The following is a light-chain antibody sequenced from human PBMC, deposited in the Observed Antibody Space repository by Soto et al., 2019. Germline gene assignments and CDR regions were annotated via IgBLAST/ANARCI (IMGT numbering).Light chain of an antibody. J-gene: IGKJ1*01. Sequence: LSVALGGSRSIKPTQRCSSSYLSWYQQKPGQAPRRLIYGASSRATGIPDRFSGSGSCTDFTLTLSSLVPADVAVYYCRQDSGSLPTTFRDVTK. CDR3: RQDSGSLPTT. CDR2: GAS. CDR1: QRCSSSY. V-gene: IGKV3-20*01.